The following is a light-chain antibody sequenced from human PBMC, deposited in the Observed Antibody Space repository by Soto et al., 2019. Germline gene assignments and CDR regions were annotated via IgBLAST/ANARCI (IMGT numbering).Light chain of an antibody. V-gene: IGKV4-1*01. Sequence: DIVMTQSPDSLAVSLGERATVSCRSSQSVLYSLNNRNYLAWYQQKPGQPPKLLIYWASTRESGVPDRFSGSGSGTDFTLTISIRQAEEVAFYFCQKYLKVPLIFGGGTKVGIK. CDR2: WAS. CDR3: QKYLKVPLI. J-gene: IGKJ4*01. CDR1: QSVLYSLNNRNY.